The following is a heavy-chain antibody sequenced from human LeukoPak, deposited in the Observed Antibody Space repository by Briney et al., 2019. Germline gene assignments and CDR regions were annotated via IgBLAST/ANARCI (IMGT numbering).Heavy chain of an antibody. CDR3: ARGGRYYDSSGEYV. CDR1: GGSISSYY. J-gene: IGHJ6*02. Sequence: PSETLSLTCTVSGGSISSYYWSWIRQPPGKGLEWIGYIYYSGSTNYNPSLKSRVTISVDTPKNQFSLKLSSVTAADTAVYYCARGGRYYDSSGEYVWGQGTTVTVSS. V-gene: IGHV4-59*01. D-gene: IGHD3-22*01. CDR2: IYYSGST.